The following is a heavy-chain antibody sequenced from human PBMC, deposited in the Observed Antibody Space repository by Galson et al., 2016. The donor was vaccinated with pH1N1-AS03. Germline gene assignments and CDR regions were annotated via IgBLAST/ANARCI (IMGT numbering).Heavy chain of an antibody. V-gene: IGHV3-64D*06. CDR1: GFTFRTFS. D-gene: IGHD5-18*01. CDR3: IKEGNRLQSRRSDAFDI. Sequence: SLRLSCAASGFTFRTFSIYWVRQAPGKGLEYVSGISDNGINTYYADPVKARFTISIDKSKNTVYLQMSSLRTEDTAVYYCIKEGNRLQSRRSDAFDIWGRGTMVTVSS. CDR2: ISDNGINT. J-gene: IGHJ3*02.